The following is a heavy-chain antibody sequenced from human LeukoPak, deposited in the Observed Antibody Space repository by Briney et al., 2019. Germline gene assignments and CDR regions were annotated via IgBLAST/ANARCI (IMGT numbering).Heavy chain of an antibody. Sequence: SETLSLTCTVSGGSISSSSYYWGWIRQPPGKGLEWIGSIYYSGSPYYNPPLKSRVTISVDTSKNQFSLKLSYVTAADTAVYYCARVQAARLIWYFDSWGQGTLVTVSS. V-gene: IGHV4-39*07. CDR2: IYYSGSP. D-gene: IGHD6-6*01. J-gene: IGHJ4*02. CDR3: ARVQAARLIWYFDS. CDR1: GGSISSSSYY.